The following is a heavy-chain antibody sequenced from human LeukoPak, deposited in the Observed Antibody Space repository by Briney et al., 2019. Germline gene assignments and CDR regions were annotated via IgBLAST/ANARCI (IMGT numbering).Heavy chain of an antibody. CDR3: ARVWSSGYTKDY. J-gene: IGHJ4*02. CDR1: GFTFSSYS. V-gene: IGHV3-48*04. Sequence: GGSLRLSCAASGFTFSSYSIDWVRQAPGKGLEWLSYISSSSSTIYYADSVRGRFTISRDNAKNSVYLQMNSLRAEDTAVYYCARVWSSGYTKDYWGQGTLVTVSS. CDR2: ISSSSSTI. D-gene: IGHD3-22*01.